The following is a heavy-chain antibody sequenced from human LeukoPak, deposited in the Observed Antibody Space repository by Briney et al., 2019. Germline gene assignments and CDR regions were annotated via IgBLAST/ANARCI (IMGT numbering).Heavy chain of an antibody. D-gene: IGHD2-21*01. J-gene: IGHJ4*02. Sequence: ASVKVSCKASGGTFSGYAISWVRQAPGQGLEWMGGIIPIFGTANYAQKFQGRVTITADESTSTAYMELSSLRSEDTAVYYCAKSRCGGDCYYFDYWGQGTLVTVSS. V-gene: IGHV1-69*13. CDR1: GGTFSGYA. CDR2: IIPIFGTA. CDR3: AKSRCGGDCYYFDY.